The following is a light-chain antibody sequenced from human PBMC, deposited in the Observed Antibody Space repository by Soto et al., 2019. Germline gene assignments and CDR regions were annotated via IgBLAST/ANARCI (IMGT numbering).Light chain of an antibody. CDR3: QQRANWPLT. CDR1: QSVINY. Sequence: EIVLTQSPATLSLSPGERATLSCRASQSVINYLAWYQQKPGQAPRLPIYDTSNRATGIPARFSGSGSGTDFTLIISSLEPEDFAVYYCQQRANWPLTFGGGTKVEIK. V-gene: IGKV3-11*01. CDR2: DTS. J-gene: IGKJ4*01.